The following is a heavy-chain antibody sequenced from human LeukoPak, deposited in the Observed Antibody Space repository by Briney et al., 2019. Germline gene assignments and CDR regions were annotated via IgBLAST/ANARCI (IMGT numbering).Heavy chain of an antibody. CDR3: AKDFVVVPGNVNYFDY. CDR2: ISGSGDNT. Sequence: GGSLRLSCAASGFPFSNYAMSWVRQAPGKGLEWVSAISGSGDNTYYADSVKGRFTVSRDNSKNTLYVQMKSLRAEDTAVYYCAKDFVVVPGNVNYFDYWGQGTLVTVSS. J-gene: IGHJ4*02. CDR1: GFPFSNYA. D-gene: IGHD2-21*02. V-gene: IGHV3-23*01.